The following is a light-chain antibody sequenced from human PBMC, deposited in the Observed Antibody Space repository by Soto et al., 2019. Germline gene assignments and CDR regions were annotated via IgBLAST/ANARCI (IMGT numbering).Light chain of an antibody. CDR2: GAS. V-gene: IGKV3D-15*01. CDR1: QSISIN. J-gene: IGKJ1*01. Sequence: EIVLTQSPGTLSVSPGDRVTLSCRASQSISINLAWYQHKPGQAPRLLIHGASTRATGIPARISGSGSGTEFTLTISSLQSEDFASYYCQHYNSYGTFGQGTKV. CDR3: QHYNSYGT.